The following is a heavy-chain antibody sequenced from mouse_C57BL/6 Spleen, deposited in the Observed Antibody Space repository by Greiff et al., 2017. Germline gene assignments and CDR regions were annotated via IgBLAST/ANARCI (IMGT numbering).Heavy chain of an antibody. D-gene: IGHD2-1*01. CDR3: ATTFDY. Sequence: VQLQQSGPELVKPGASVKISCTASGYAFSSSWMNWVKQRPGQGLEWIGRIYPGDGDTNYNGKFKGKATLTADKSSSTAYMQLSSLTSEDSAVYFCATTFDYWGQGTTLTVSS. CDR1: GYAFSSSW. CDR2: IYPGDGDT. J-gene: IGHJ2*01. V-gene: IGHV1-82*01.